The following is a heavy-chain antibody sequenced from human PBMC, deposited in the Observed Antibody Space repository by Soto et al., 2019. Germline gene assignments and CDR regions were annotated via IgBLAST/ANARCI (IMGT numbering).Heavy chain of an antibody. CDR1: GGTFNSYG. Sequence: QVQLVQSGAEVKKPGSSVKVSCKASGGTFNSYGIIWVRQAPGQGLQWMGGIIPNFGTTSYAQEFQGRVTVSADESMSTVYMELSSLRSENTAVYYCASSPRDDTSGYFRYWGQGTLVTVSS. D-gene: IGHD3-22*01. J-gene: IGHJ4*02. CDR3: ASSPRDDTSGYFRY. V-gene: IGHV1-69*01. CDR2: IIPNFGTT.